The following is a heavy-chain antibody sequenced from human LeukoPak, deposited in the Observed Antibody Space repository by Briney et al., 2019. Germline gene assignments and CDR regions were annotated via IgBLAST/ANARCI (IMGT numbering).Heavy chain of an antibody. D-gene: IGHD5-18*01. CDR1: GGTFSSYA. J-gene: IGHJ4*02. V-gene: IGHV1-69*13. CDR3: AKGDRSYGPDYFDY. Sequence: ASVKVSCKASGGTFSSYAISWVRQAPGQGLEWMGGIIPIFGTANYAQKFQGRVTITADESTSTAYMELSSLRSEDTAVYYCAKGDRSYGPDYFDYWGQGTLVTVSS. CDR2: IIPIFGTA.